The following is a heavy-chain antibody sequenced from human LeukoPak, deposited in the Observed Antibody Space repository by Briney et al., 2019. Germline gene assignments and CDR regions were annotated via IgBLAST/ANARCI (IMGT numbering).Heavy chain of an antibody. CDR2: ISTYNGNT. D-gene: IGHD1-26*01. Sequence: GASVKVSCKASGYTFNSYSVSWVRQAPGQGLEWMGWISTYNGNTNYSQKLQGRVTITRNTSISTAYMELSSLRSEDTAVYYCARDPPGRGYWGQGTLVTVSS. CDR1: GYTFNSYS. CDR3: ARDPPGRGY. J-gene: IGHJ4*02. V-gene: IGHV1-18*01.